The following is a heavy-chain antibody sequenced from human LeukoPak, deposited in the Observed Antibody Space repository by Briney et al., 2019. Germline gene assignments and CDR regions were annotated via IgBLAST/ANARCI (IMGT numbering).Heavy chain of an antibody. CDR3: LGAKQWLSFDI. CDR1: GDSLSPYY. D-gene: IGHD3-22*01. CDR2: IHNSGST. V-gene: IGHV4-59*08. J-gene: IGHJ3*02. Sequence: SETLSLTCTVSGDSLSPYYWSWIRQPPGKGLEWIGYIHNSGSTEYNPSLESRVAISVDTSKNQFSLRLSSVTAAGTAVYFCLGAKQWLSFDIWGQGTMVTVSS.